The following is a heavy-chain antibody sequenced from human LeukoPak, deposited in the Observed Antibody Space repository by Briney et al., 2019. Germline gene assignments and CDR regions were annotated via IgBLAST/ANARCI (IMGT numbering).Heavy chain of an antibody. V-gene: IGHV1-2*02. J-gene: IGHJ4*02. Sequence: ASVKVSCKASGYTFTGYYMHWVRQAPGQGLEWMGWINPNSGGTNCAQKFQGRVTMTRDTSISTAYMELGRLRSDDTAVYYCARVGGMATILDWGQGTLVTVSS. CDR3: ARVGGMATILD. CDR1: GYTFTGYY. D-gene: IGHD5-24*01. CDR2: INPNSGGT.